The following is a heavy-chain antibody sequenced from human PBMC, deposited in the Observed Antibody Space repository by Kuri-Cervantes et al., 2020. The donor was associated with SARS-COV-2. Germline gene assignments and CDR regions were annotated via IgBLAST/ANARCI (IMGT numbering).Heavy chain of an antibody. CDR1: GYTFTSYD. CDR3: ARGWGYTSRWYYFDH. V-gene: IGHV1-8*02. Sequence: ASVKVSCKASGYTFTSYDINWVRQATGKGLEWMRWMNPNSGNTGYAQKFQGRVTMTRNTSRSTVYMEVSSLRSEDTAVYYCARGWGYTSRWYYFDHWGQGTLVTVSS. D-gene: IGHD6-13*01. J-gene: IGHJ4*02. CDR2: MNPNSGNT.